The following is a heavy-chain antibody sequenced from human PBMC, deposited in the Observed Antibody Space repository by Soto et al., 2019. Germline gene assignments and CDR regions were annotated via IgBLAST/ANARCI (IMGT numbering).Heavy chain of an antibody. CDR3: ARGGNSYGFVDY. V-gene: IGHV4-4*07. J-gene: IGHJ4*02. CDR2: IYTSGST. Sequence: SETLYLTCTVSGGSISSYYWSWIRQPAGKGLEWIGRIYTSGSTNYNPSLKSRVTMSVDTSKNQFSLKLSSVTAADTAVYYCARGGNSYGFVDYWGQGTLVTVSS. D-gene: IGHD5-18*01. CDR1: GGSISSYY.